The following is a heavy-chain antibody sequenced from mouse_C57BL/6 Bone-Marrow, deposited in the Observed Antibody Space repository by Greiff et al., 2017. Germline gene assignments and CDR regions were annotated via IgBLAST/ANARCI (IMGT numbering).Heavy chain of an antibody. CDR3: ARHEVESPIYYDYDMDY. CDR1: GYTFTEYT. J-gene: IGHJ4*01. CDR2: FYPGSGSI. V-gene: IGHV1-62-2*01. D-gene: IGHD2-4*01. Sequence: QVQLKQSGAELVKPGASVKLSCKASGYTFTEYTIHWVKQRSGQGLEWIGWFYPGSGSIKYNEKFKDKATLTADKSSSTVYLELSRLTSEDSAVYFCARHEVESPIYYDYDMDYWGQGTSVTVSS.